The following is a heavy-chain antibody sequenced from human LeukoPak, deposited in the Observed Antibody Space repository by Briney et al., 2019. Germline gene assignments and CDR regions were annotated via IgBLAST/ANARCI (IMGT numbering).Heavy chain of an antibody. V-gene: IGHV4-34*01. J-gene: IGHJ6*03. CDR1: GGSFSGYY. D-gene: IGHD2-21*02. CDR2: INHSGST. Sequence: PSETLSLTCAVYGGSFSGYYWSWLRQPPGKGLEWIGEINHSGSTNYNPSLKSRVTISVDTSKNQFSLKLSSVTAADTAVYYCARRLLRRPSRTYYYYMDVWGKGTTVTISS. CDR3: ARRLLRRPSRTYYYYMDV.